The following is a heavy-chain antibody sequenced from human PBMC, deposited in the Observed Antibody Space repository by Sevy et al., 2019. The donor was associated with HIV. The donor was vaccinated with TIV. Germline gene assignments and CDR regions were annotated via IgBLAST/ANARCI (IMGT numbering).Heavy chain of an antibody. CDR2: IKQDGSGK. V-gene: IGHV3-7*01. D-gene: IGHD6-6*01. Sequence: GGSLRLSCAASGFTFSTYWMNWVRQAPGKGLEWVANIKQDGSGKNYVDSVKGRFTISRDNDRNSLFLELNSLKVEDTAVYYCATDLFSSSSADVFDIWGQGTMVTVSS. J-gene: IGHJ3*02. CDR3: ATDLFSSSSADVFDI. CDR1: GFTFSTYW.